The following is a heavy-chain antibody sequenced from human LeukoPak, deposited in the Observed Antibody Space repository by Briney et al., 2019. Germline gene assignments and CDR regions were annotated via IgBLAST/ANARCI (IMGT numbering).Heavy chain of an antibody. CDR1: GFTFSSYS. Sequence: GGSLRLSCAASGFTFSSYSMNWVRQAPGKGLEWVSSISSSSSYIYYADSVKGRFTISRDNAKNSLYLQMNSLRAEDTAVYYCARVVADIVVVPAAIDYWGQGTLATVSS. V-gene: IGHV3-21*01. CDR3: ARVVADIVVVPAAIDY. CDR2: ISSSSSYI. D-gene: IGHD2-2*02. J-gene: IGHJ4*02.